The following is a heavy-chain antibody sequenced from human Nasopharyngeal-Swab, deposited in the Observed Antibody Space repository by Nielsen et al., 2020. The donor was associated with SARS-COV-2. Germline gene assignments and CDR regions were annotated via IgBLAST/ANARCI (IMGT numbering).Heavy chain of an antibody. D-gene: IGHD2-15*01. CDR3: TSERVVAATAGT. V-gene: IGHV3-73*01. CDR2: IRSKANSYAT. CDR1: GFTFSGSA. J-gene: IGHJ5*02. Sequence: GGSLRLSWAASGFTFSGSAMHWVRQASGKGLEWVGRIRSKANSYATAYAASVKGRFTISRDDSKNTAYLQMNSLKTEDTAVYYCTSERVVAATAGTWGQGTLVTVSS.